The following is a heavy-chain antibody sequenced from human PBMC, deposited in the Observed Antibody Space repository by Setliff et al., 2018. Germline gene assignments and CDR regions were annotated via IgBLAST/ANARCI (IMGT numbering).Heavy chain of an antibody. CDR3: ARDLVGATADF. CDR1: GFSISGRW. V-gene: IGHV3-7*03. CDR2: IKEDGSEQ. Sequence: PGGSLRLSCAASGFSISGRWMSWVRQAPGKGLEWVANIKEDGSEQYYVDSVWGRFSISRDNARNSVFLEMNSLRGEDTAVYYCARDLVGATADFWGQGTLVTVSS. D-gene: IGHD1-26*01. J-gene: IGHJ4*02.